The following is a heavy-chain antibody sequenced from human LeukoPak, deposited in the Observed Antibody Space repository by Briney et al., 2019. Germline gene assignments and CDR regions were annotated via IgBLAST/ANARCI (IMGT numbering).Heavy chain of an antibody. CDR1: GFTFSSYV. J-gene: IGHJ4*02. CDR3: AGDKGTSYLPSFDY. CDR2: ISYDGSNE. D-gene: IGHD6-6*01. Sequence: GGSLRLSCAASGFTFSSYVMHWVRQAPGKGLEWVAIISYDGSNEYYADSVKGRFTISRDNSKNTLYLQMNSLRAADTAVYYCAGDKGTSYLPSFDYWGQGTLVTVSS. V-gene: IGHV3-30*04.